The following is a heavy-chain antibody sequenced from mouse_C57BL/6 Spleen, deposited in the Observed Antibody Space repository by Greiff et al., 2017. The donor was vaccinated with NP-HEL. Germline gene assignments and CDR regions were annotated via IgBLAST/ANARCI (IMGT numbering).Heavy chain of an antibody. D-gene: IGHD3-3*01. V-gene: IGHV1-59*01. CDR1: GYTFTSYW. J-gene: IGHJ4*01. Sequence: QVQLQQSGAELVRPGTSVKLSCKASGYTFTSYWMHWVKQRPGQGLEWIGVIDPSDSYTNYNQKFKGKATLTVDTSSSTAYMQLSSLTSEDSAVYYCASRVLYARDYWGQGTSVTVSS. CDR3: ASRVLYARDY. CDR2: IDPSDSYT.